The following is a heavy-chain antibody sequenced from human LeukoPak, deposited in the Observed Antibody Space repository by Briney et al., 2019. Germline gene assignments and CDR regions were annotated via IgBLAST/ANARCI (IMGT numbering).Heavy chain of an antibody. CDR1: GGSISSYY. CDR3: ARDRTVAAHLPGYFDY. CDR2: IYTSGST. Sequence: SETLSLTCIVSGGSISSYYWSWIRQPAGKGLEWIGRIYTSGSTNYNPSLKSRVTMSVDTSKNQFSLKLSSVTAADTAVYYCARDRTVAAHLPGYFDYWGQGTLVTVSS. J-gene: IGHJ4*02. V-gene: IGHV4-4*07. D-gene: IGHD6-6*01.